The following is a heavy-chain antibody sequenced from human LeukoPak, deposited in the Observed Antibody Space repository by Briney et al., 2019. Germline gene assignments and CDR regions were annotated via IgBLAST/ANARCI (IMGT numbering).Heavy chain of an antibody. V-gene: IGHV3-48*03. CDR3: ARARGSHEP. J-gene: IGHJ5*02. D-gene: IGHD3-10*01. CDR1: GFTFSSYE. CDR2: ISSSGNTI. Sequence: GGSLRLSCAASGFTFSSYEMNWVRQAPGKGLEWVSYISSSGNTIYYADSVKGRFTISRDNAKNSLYLQMNSLRTEDTAVYYCARARGSHEPWGQGTLVTVSS.